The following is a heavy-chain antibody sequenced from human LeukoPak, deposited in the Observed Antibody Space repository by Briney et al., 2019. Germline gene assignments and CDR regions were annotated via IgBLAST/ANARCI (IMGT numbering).Heavy chain of an antibody. D-gene: IGHD3-10*01. Sequence: SSETLSLTCIVSGGPISTLYWSWSRQPPGKGLEWIGYKDYSGSTNYNPSLKSRVTISVDTSKNQFSLKLNSVTAADTAVYYCARGATFRGTYYMDVWGKGTTVTVSS. CDR2: KDYSGST. J-gene: IGHJ6*03. CDR3: ARGATFRGTYYMDV. CDR1: GGPISTLY. V-gene: IGHV4-59*11.